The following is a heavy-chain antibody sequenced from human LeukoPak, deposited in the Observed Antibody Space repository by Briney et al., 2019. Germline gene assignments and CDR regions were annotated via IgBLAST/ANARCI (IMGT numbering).Heavy chain of an antibody. CDR3: ARGCLDTSSCRYGDAFDI. V-gene: IGHV1-8*01. D-gene: IGHD6-13*01. CDR2: MNPNSGNT. CDR1: GYTSTSYD. Sequence: ASVKVSCRASGYTSTSYDINWVRQATGQGLEWMGWMNPNSGNTGYAQKFQGRVTMARNTSISTAYMELSSLRSEDTAVYYCARGCLDTSSCRYGDAFDIWGQGTMVTVSS. J-gene: IGHJ3*02.